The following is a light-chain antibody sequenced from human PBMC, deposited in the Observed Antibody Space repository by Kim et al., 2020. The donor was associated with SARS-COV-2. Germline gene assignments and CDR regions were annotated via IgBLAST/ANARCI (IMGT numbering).Light chain of an antibody. CDR2: GDT. CDR3: QSYDTRLSGSV. J-gene: IGLJ3*02. V-gene: IGLV1-40*01. CDR1: SSTIGPDYD. Sequence: QRVTSSCTGDSSTIGPDYDVHWYQQLPGLAPKLLIYGDTHRPSGVPERFSGSKSGTSASLAISGLLPEDEADYYCQSYDTRLSGSVFGGGTQLNVL.